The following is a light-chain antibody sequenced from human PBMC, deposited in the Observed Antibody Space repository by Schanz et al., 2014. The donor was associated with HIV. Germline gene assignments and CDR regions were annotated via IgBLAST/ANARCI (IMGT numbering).Light chain of an antibody. CDR3: QQYLSSQLT. Sequence: IVLTQSPGTLSFSPGERATLSCRASQSVSSTYLAWYQQKPGQAPRLLIYGASSRATGIPDRFSGTGSGTDFTLIISRLEPEDFAVYYCQQYLSSQLTFRGGTKVEIK. CDR1: QSVSSTY. CDR2: GAS. V-gene: IGKV3-20*01. J-gene: IGKJ4*01.